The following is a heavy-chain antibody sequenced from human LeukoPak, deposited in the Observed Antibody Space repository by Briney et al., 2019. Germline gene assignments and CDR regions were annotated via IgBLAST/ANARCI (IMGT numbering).Heavy chain of an antibody. D-gene: IGHD3-22*01. CDR2: IYYSGST. Sequence: SETLSLTCTVSGGSISSGDYYWSWIRQPPGKGLEWIGYIYYSGSTYYNPSLKSRVTISVDTSKNQFSLKLSSVTAADTAVYYCARSPYYYDSSGYIRSYYFDYWGQGTLVTVSS. CDR1: GGSISSGDYY. CDR3: ARSPYYYDSSGYIRSYYFDY. J-gene: IGHJ4*02. V-gene: IGHV4-30-4*01.